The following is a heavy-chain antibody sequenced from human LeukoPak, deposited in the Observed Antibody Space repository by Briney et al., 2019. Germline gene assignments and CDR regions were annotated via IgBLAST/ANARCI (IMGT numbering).Heavy chain of an antibody. CDR2: IYYTGNT. CDR3: AGGLITIVGGDNWFDP. D-gene: IGHD3-10*01. CDR1: GGSISSYY. Sequence: SETLSLTCTVSGGSISSYYWSWLRQPPGKGLEWIGYIYYTGNTNYNPSLKSRVTISVDTSKNQFSLKLSSVTAADTAVYYCAGGLITIVGGDNWFDPWGQGTLVTVSS. J-gene: IGHJ5*02. V-gene: IGHV4-59*01.